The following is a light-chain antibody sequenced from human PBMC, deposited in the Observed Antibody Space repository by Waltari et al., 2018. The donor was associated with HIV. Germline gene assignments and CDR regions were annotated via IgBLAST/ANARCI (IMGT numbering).Light chain of an antibody. CDR1: AGVVTRGHC. V-gene: IGLV7-46*01. CDR2: AST. Sequence: VVTQEPSLTVSPGGTVTLTCASSAGVVTRGHCPHWFQQRPCQPPKTLIFASTNPYARAPGRCSGSCREDKAALTLTGAQIEDDADYYCLLSFDGDRLFGGGTKLTVL. J-gene: IGLJ2*01. CDR3: LLSFDGDRL.